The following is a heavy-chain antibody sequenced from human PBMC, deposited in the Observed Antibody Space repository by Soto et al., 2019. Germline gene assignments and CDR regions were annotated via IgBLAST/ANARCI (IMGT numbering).Heavy chain of an antibody. V-gene: IGHV4-30-4*01. CDR3: AREPYDITGNRIDS. CDR2: VYHTGST. CDR1: GGSISGDYY. Sequence: SETLSLTCTVSGGSISGDYYWNCIRRAPGKGLEWIGYVYHTGSTYHNPSLKSRGSISVDTSNNQFSLKLSSVTAADTAVYFRAREPYDITGNRIDSWGQGIPVTVSS. D-gene: IGHD3-22*01. J-gene: IGHJ5*01.